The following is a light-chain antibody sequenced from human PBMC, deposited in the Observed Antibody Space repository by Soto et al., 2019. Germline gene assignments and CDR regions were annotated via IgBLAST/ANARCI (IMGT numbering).Light chain of an antibody. V-gene: IGKV1-8*01. CDR1: QGISSY. J-gene: IGKJ1*01. CDR3: QQYGSSRT. Sequence: IGMPQAPYSLSASTGDRVTITCRASQGISSYLAWYQQKPGKAPKLLIYAASTLQSGVPSRFSGSGSGTDFILTLSRLESEDFAVYYCQQYGSSRTFGQGTKVDIK. CDR2: AAS.